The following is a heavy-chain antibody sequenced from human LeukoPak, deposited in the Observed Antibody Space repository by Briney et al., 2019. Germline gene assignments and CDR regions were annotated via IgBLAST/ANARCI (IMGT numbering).Heavy chain of an antibody. V-gene: IGHV1-2*02. D-gene: IGHD4-17*01. CDR3: ARNYGDYMLNWFDP. CDR2: INPNSGGT. Sequence: ASVKVSCKASGYTFTGYYTHWVRQAPGQGLEWMGWINPNSGGTNYAQKFQGRVTMTRDTSISTAYMELSRLRSDDTAVYYCARNYGDYMLNWFDPWGQGTLVTVSS. J-gene: IGHJ5*02. CDR1: GYTFTGYY.